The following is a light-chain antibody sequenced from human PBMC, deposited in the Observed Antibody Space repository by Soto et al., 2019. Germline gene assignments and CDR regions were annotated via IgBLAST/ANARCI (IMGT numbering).Light chain of an antibody. V-gene: IGKV3-20*01. CDR1: QSISSSY. CDR3: QQYGSSRFT. Sequence: EIVLTQSPGTLSLSPGERATLSCRASQSISSSYLAWYQQKPGQAPRLLVYCASSRATGIPDRFSGSGSGTEFTLTISRLEPEDFAVYYCQQYGSSRFTFGPGTKVDIK. J-gene: IGKJ3*01. CDR2: CAS.